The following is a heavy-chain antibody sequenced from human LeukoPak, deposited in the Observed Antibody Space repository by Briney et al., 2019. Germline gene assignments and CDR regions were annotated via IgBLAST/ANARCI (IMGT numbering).Heavy chain of an antibody. Sequence: GGSLRLSCAASGFTFSSYWMNWARQASGKGLEWVASINHNGNVNYYVDSVKGRFTISRDNAKNSLYLQMSNLRAEDTAVYFCARGGGLDVWGQGATVTVSS. J-gene: IGHJ6*02. CDR1: GFTFSSYW. V-gene: IGHV3-7*03. D-gene: IGHD3-16*01. CDR2: INHNGNVN. CDR3: ARGGGLDV.